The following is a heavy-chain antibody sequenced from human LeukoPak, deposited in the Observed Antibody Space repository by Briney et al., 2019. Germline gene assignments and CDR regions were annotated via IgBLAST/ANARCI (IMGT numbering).Heavy chain of an antibody. CDR3: ARRYYYNLGSFPFDF. V-gene: IGHV4-34*01. CDR2: IHNSGTT. Sequence: SETLSLTCAVSGGPFSGYFSSWIRQSSGKGLEWIGEIHNSGTTNYNPSLNSRVTISEDTSKNQFYLNLSSVTAADTAVYYCARRYYYNLGSFPFDFWGQGTLVTVSS. D-gene: IGHD3-10*01. CDR1: GGPFSGYF. J-gene: IGHJ4*02.